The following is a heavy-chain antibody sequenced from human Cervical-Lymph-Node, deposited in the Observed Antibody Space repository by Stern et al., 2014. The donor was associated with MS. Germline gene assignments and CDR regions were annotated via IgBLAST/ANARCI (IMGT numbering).Heavy chain of an antibody. V-gene: IGHV4-30-4*01. CDR2: MYDTWTT. CDR1: GGSISSDNSF. J-gene: IGHJ4*02. CDR3: ARFNSAMPSFDY. Sequence: QLQLQESGPGLVKPSQTLSLTCTVAGGSISSDNSFWSWVRQYPGTGLEWIGYMYDTWTTYYTPSLKSRVSMSIDTSKNQFSLKLMSVTAADTAVYFCARFNSAMPSFDYWGQGTLVTVSS. D-gene: IGHD2-2*01.